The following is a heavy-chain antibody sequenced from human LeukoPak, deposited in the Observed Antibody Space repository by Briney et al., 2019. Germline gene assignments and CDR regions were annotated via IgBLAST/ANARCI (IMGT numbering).Heavy chain of an antibody. J-gene: IGHJ4*02. D-gene: IGHD1/OR15-1a*01. CDR2: ISGGHGGT. V-gene: IGHV3-23*01. CDR3: AKGQYASGWNSGNY. Sequence: GRSLRLSCAASGFTLSSYAMSWVRQAPGKGLEWVSSISGGHGGTYYADSVKGRFTISRDDSKNTLYLQVNSLRAEDTAVYYCAKGQYASGWNSGNYWGQGTLVTVSS. CDR1: GFTLSSYA.